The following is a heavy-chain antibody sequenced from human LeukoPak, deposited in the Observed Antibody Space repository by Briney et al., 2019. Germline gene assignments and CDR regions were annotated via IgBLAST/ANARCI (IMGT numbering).Heavy chain of an antibody. J-gene: IGHJ4*02. V-gene: IGHV1-2*02. D-gene: IGHD2-2*01. CDR1: GYTFTGYY. CDR2: INPNSGGT. Sequence: ASVKVSCKASGYTFTGYYMHWVRQAPGQGLEWMGWINPNSGGTNYAQKFQGRVTMTRDTSISTAYMELCRLRSDDTAVYYCAREEGYCSSTTCSAPFDCWGQGILVTVSS. CDR3: AREEGYCSSTTCSAPFDC.